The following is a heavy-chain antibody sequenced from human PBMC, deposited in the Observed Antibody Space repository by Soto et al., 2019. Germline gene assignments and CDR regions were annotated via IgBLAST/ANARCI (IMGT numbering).Heavy chain of an antibody. CDR1: LSSYA. D-gene: IGHD6-6*01. CDR3: AKCIAARPGVPDY. Sequence: TGGSLRLSCAVSLSSYAMTWVRQAPGKGLEWVSAISGSGGSTYYADSVKGRFTISRDNSKNTLYLQMNSLRAEDTAVYYCAKCIAARPGVPDYWGQGTLVTVSS. V-gene: IGHV3-23*01. CDR2: ISGSGGST. J-gene: IGHJ4*02.